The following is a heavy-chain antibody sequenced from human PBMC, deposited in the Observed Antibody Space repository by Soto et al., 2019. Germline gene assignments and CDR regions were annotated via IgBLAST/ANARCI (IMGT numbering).Heavy chain of an antibody. CDR3: ARDDGGYVY. V-gene: IGHV1-69*06. Sequence: SVKVSCRASGRTFSSYSISGMRQGPGQRLEWMGGTNASFGTANHAKRCKGRAPIPANKSTSTAYMELSSLRSEAKAVYYCARDDGGYVYWGKGTLVGVSS. J-gene: IGHJ4*02. CDR2: TNASFGTA. D-gene: IGHD5-12*01. CDR1: GRTFSSYS.